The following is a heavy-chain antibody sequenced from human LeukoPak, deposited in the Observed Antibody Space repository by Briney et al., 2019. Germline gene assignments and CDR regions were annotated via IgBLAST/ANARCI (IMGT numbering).Heavy chain of an antibody. V-gene: IGHV4-30-4*08. J-gene: IGHJ3*02. D-gene: IGHD2-8*01. CDR3: ARDLLTSGAFDI. Sequence: SETLSLTCTVSGGSISSGDYYWSWIRQPPGKGLEWIGYIYYSGSTYYNPSLKSRVTISVDTSKNQFSLKLSSVTAADTAVYYCARDLLTSGAFDIWGQGTMVTVSS. CDR2: IYYSGST. CDR1: GGSISSGDYY.